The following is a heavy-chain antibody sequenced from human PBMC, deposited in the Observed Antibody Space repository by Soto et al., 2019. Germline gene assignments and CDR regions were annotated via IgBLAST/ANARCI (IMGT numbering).Heavy chain of an antibody. J-gene: IGHJ4*02. CDR2: ISYDGSNK. V-gene: IGHV3-30-3*01. CDR1: GFTFSSYA. CDR3: ASRYYDILTGYYNADY. Sequence: PGGSLRLSCAASGFTFSSYAMHWVRQAPGKGLEWVAVISYDGSNKYYADSVKGRFTISRDNSKNTLYLQMNSLRAEDTAVYYCASRYYDILTGYYNADYWGQGTLVTVSS. D-gene: IGHD3-9*01.